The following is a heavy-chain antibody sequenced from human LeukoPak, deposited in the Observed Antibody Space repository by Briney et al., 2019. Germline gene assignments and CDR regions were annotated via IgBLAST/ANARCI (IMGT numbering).Heavy chain of an antibody. CDR2: INPNSGGT. J-gene: IGHJ6*02. V-gene: IGHV1-2*02. CDR1: GYTFTGYY. CDR3: ARDLRFLEWLLPQNYYYGMDV. Sequence: ASVKVSCKASGYTFTGYYMHWVRQAPGQGLEWMGWINPNSGGTNYAQKFQGRVTMTRDTSISTAYMELSRLRSDDTAVYYCARDLRFLEWLLPQNYYYGMDVWGQGTTVTVSS. D-gene: IGHD3-3*01.